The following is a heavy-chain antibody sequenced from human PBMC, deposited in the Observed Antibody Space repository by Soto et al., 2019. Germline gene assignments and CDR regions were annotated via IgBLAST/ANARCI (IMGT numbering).Heavy chain of an antibody. CDR2: IKQDGSEK. J-gene: IGHJ4*02. CDR3: ARLGEDPFIITMVRGVSVDY. D-gene: IGHD3-10*01. V-gene: IGHV3-7*05. Sequence: GGSLRLSCAASGFTFSSYWMSWVRQAPGKGLEWVANIKQDGSEKYYVDSVKGRFTISIDNAKNSLYLQMNSLRAEDTAVYYCARLGEDPFIITMVRGVSVDYWGQGTLVTVSS. CDR1: GFTFSSYW.